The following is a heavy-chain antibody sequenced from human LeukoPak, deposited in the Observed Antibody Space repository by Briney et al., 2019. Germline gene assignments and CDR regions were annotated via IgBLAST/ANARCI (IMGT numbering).Heavy chain of an antibody. CDR3: ARTLSAFDP. V-gene: IGHV4-34*01. CDR1: GGSFSGYY. CDR2: INHSGST. Sequence: SETLSLTCAVYGGSFSGYYWSWIRQPPGKGLEWIGEINHSGSTNHNPSLKSRVTISVDTSKNQFSLKLSSVTAADTAVYYCARTLSAFDPWGQGTLVTVSS. J-gene: IGHJ5*02.